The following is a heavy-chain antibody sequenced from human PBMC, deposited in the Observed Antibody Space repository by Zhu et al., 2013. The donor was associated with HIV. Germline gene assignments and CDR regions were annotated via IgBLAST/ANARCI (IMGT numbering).Heavy chain of an antibody. CDR3: AAVPSASIVGPLNWFDP. CDR1: GFTFTSSA. V-gene: IGHV1-58*01. CDR2: IVVGSGNT. J-gene: IGHJ5*02. Sequence: QLVQSGPEVKKPGTSVKVSCKASGFTFTSSAVQWVRQARGQRLEWIGWIVVGSGNTNYAQKFQERVTITRDMSTSTAYMELSSLRSEDTAVYYCAAVPSASIVGPLNWFDPWGQGTLVTVSS. D-gene: IGHD1-26*01.